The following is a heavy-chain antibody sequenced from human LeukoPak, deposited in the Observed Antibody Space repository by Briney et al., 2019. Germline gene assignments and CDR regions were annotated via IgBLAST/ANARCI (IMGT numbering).Heavy chain of an antibody. D-gene: IGHD2-2*02. CDR1: GFTSSSYW. CDR3: ARDCSSTSCYRGGFDP. V-gene: IGHV3-7*01. Sequence: GGVLRLSCAASGFTSSSYWMSWVRQAPGKGLEWVASIKQDGGENYYVDSVKGRFTISRDNAKNSLYLQMNSLRAEDTAVYYCARDCSSTSCYRGGFDPWGQGTLVTVSS. J-gene: IGHJ5*02. CDR2: IKQDGGEN.